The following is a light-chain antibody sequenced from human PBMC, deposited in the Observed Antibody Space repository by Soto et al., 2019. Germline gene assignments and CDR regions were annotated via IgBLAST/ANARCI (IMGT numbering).Light chain of an antibody. CDR2: DAS. CDR3: QQRNSWPPTFP. CDR1: HSVSSSY. Sequence: IVLSMSPCALSLSTRARATLYCMASHSVSSSYLAWYQQKRGLAPRLLIYDASTRATGIPDRFSGSGSGADFTLTISRLEPEDFAVYYCQQRNSWPPTFPFGQGGRPAIK. J-gene: IGKJ5*01. V-gene: IGKV3D-20*02.